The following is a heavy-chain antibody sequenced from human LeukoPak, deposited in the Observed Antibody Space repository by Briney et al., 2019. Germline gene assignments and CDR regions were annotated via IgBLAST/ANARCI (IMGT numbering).Heavy chain of an antibody. Sequence: GESLKISCKGSGYRFSTYWIGWVRQMPGKGLEWMGIIYPGDSDTRYSPSFQGQVTISADKSISTAYLQWSSLKASDTAMYYCARLRYSSSPFDYWGQGTLVTVSS. D-gene: IGHD6-13*01. J-gene: IGHJ4*02. CDR1: GYRFSTYW. V-gene: IGHV5-51*01. CDR3: ARLRYSSSPFDY. CDR2: IYPGDSDT.